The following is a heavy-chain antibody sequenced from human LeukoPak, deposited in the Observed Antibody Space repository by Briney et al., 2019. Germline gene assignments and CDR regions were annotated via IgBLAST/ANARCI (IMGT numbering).Heavy chain of an antibody. V-gene: IGHV4-4*07. CDR2: IYTRGST. J-gene: IGHJ4*02. Sequence: PSETLSLTCTVSGGSISSYYWSWIRQPAGKGLEWIGRIYTRGSTNYNPSLKSRVNMSVDTSKNQFSLNLGSVTAADTAVDYFAVVGGNGDSYVDHWGQGTLLTVSS. CDR3: AVVGGNGDSYVDH. CDR1: GGSISSYY. D-gene: IGHD4-23*01.